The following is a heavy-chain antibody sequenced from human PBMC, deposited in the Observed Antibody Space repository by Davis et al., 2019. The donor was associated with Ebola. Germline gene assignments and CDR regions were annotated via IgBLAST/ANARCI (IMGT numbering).Heavy chain of an antibody. J-gene: IGHJ6*03. Sequence: PSETLSLTCAVYGGSFSGYYWSWIRQPPGKGLEWIGEINHSGSTNYNPSLKSRVTISVDTSKNQFSLKLSSVTAADTAVYYCARVSRMTPLEWLLDRDYYYYMDVWGKGTTVTVSS. CDR2: INHSGST. V-gene: IGHV4-34*01. CDR3: ARVSRMTPLEWLLDRDYYYYMDV. D-gene: IGHD3-3*01. CDR1: GGSFSGYY.